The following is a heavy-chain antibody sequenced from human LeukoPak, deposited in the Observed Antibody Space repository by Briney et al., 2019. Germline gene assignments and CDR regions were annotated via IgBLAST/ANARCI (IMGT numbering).Heavy chain of an antibody. V-gene: IGHV3-66*02. CDR1: GFTVSSNY. J-gene: IGHJ3*02. CDR3: ARGGAFDI. Sequence: GGSLRLSCAAAGFTVSSNYMSWVRQAPGKGLEWVSVIQNGGSTYYADSVKGRFTISSDNSKNTLFLQMNSLRAEDTAVYYCARGGAFDIWGQGTMVTVSS. CDR2: IQNGGST.